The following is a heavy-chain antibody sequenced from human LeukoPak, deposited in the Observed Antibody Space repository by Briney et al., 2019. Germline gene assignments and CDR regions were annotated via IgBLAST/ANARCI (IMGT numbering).Heavy chain of an antibody. Sequence: ASVKVSCKAYGYTFTSYGISWVRQAPGQGLEWMGWISAYNGNTNYAQKLQGRVTMTTDTSTSTAYMELRSLRSDDTAVYYCAGGLGDIVVVPSAFTLPWGQGTLVTVSS. J-gene: IGHJ5*02. V-gene: IGHV1-18*01. CDR2: ISAYNGNT. CDR3: AGGLGDIVVVPSAFTLP. D-gene: IGHD2-2*01. CDR1: GYTFTSYG.